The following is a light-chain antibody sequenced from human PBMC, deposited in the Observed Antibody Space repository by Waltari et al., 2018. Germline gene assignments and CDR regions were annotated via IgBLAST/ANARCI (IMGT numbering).Light chain of an antibody. CDR1: SSNIGAGYD. CDR3: QSYDSSLSGWV. V-gene: IGLV1-40*01. CDR2: GNS. J-gene: IGLJ3*02. Sequence: QSVLTQPPSGSGAPGPRVTIPCTGSSSNIGAGYDLPWSQQLPGTAPKLLLYGNSNRPSGVPDRFSGSKSGTSASLAITGLQAEDEADYYCQSYDSSLSGWVFGGGTKLTVL.